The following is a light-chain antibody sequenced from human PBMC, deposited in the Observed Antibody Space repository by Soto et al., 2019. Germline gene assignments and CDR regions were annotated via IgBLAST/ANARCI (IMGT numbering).Light chain of an antibody. J-gene: IGKJ1*01. V-gene: IGKV4-1*01. CDR1: QSVLHSSNNKNY. CDR2: WAS. Sequence: DIVMTQSPDSLAVSLGETATIDCKSSQSVLHSSNNKNYLAWSQQKSGQPPKLLIYWASTRESGVPDRFSGSGSETDFTLTISSLQAEDVAVYYCQQYYTTPQAFGRGTKVEI. CDR3: QQYYTTPQA.